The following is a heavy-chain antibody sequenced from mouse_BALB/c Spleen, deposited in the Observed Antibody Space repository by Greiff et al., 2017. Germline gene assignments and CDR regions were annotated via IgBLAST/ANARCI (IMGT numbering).Heavy chain of an antibody. CDR3: ARSGYDGYYGRFDY. CDR2: ISSGSSTI. Sequence: EVKLVESGGGLVQPGGSRKLSCAASGFTFSSFGMHWVRQAPEKGLEWVAYISSGSSTIYYADTVKGRFTISRDNPKNTLFLQMTSLRSEDTAMYYCARSGYDGYYGRFDYWGQGTTLTVSS. D-gene: IGHD2-3*01. CDR1: GFTFSSFG. J-gene: IGHJ2*01. V-gene: IGHV5-17*02.